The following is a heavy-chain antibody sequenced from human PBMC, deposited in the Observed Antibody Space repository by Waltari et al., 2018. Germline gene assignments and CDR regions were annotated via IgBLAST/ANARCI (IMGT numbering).Heavy chain of an antibody. CDR2: TYYRSKWYN. J-gene: IGHJ6*02. CDR3: ARVPTAAAGPYYYYYGMDV. V-gene: IGHV6-1*01. Sequence: QVQLQQSGPGLVKPSQTLSLTCAISGDSVSSNSAAWNWIRQSPSRGLQWLGRTYYRSKWYNDYAVSVKSRITINPDTSKNQFSLQLNSVTPEDTAVYYCARVPTAAAGPYYYYYGMDVWGQGTTVTVSS. CDR1: GDSVSSNSAA. D-gene: IGHD6-13*01.